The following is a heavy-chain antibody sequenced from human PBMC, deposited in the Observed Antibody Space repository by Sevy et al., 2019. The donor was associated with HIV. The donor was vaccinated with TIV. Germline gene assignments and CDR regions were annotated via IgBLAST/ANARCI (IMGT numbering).Heavy chain of an antibody. CDR1: GFTFSSYG. D-gene: IGHD3-10*01. V-gene: IGHV3-30*18. CDR2: ISYDGSNK. J-gene: IGHJ4*02. CDR3: AKSLGGFGELLSLDY. Sequence: GGSLRLSCAASGFTFSSYGMHWVHQAPGKGLEWVAVISYDGSNKYYADSVKGRFTISRDNSKNTLYLQMNSLRAEDTAVYYCAKSLGGFGELLSLDYWGQGTLVTVSS.